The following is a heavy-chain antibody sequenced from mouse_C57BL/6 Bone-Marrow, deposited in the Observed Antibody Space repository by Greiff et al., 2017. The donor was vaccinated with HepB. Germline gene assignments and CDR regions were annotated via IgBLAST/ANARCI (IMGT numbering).Heavy chain of an antibody. CDR3: ASRRAYYSMKGFAY. J-gene: IGHJ3*01. Sequence: EVKLMESGAGLVQPGESLKLSCESTEYEFPSHDMPWVRKTPEQRLELVAAINSDGGSTYYPDTMERLFTISRDNTKKTLYLQMSSLRSEDTALYYCASRRAYYSMKGFAYWGQGTLVTVSA. CDR2: INSDGGST. CDR1: EYEFPSHD. D-gene: IGHD2-12*01. V-gene: IGHV5-2*03.